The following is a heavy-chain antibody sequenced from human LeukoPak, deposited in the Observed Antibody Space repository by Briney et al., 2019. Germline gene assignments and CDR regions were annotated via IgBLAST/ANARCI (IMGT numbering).Heavy chain of an antibody. D-gene: IGHD3-10*01. J-gene: IGHJ4*02. Sequence: GGSLRLSCTASGFTFSGHWIHWVRQPPGMGLVWVSRINERGTDSMYAESVKGRFTISRDNAKNSLYLQMNSVRAEDTAVYYCARGNGPGRHYFDYWGPGTLVTVSS. CDR1: GFTFSGHW. V-gene: IGHV3-74*03. CDR3: ARGNGPGRHYFDY. CDR2: INERGTDS.